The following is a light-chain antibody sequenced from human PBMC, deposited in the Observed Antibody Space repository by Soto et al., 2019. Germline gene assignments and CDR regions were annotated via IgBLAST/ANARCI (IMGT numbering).Light chain of an antibody. CDR1: ESIRTW. J-gene: IGKJ1*01. CDR3: QQYNNWPWT. Sequence: DIQMTQSPSTLSASIGDRVTITCRASESIRTWLAWYQHKPGKAPKFLIYDASSLESGVPSRFSGSGSGTEFTLTISSLQSEDFAVYYCQQYNNWPWTFGQGTKVDIK. V-gene: IGKV1-5*01. CDR2: DAS.